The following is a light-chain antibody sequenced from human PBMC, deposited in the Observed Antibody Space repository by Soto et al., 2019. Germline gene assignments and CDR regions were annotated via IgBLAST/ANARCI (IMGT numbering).Light chain of an antibody. CDR1: QSISSW. J-gene: IGKJ2*01. CDR3: QHYGDSLPNT. CDR2: GAS. Sequence: EIVLTQSPGTLSLSPGERATLSCRASQSISSWLAWYQQKPGQAPRLLIYGASSKATGIPDRFSGSGSGADFTLTIRRLEPEDFAVYYCQHYGDSLPNTFGQGTKLEIK. V-gene: IGKV3-20*01.